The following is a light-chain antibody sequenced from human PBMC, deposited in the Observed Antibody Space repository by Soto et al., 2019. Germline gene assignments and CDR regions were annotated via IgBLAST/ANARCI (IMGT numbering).Light chain of an antibody. CDR3: QQSYSTLLT. V-gene: IGKV1-39*01. CDR2: AAS. CDR1: QSISSS. Sequence: DIQMTQSPSSLSASVGDRVTITCRASQSISSSLSLSQQKPARAPPLRIYAASILQSVFPSRFRSSGSGTDFTLTISSLQPEDFATYYCQQSYSTLLTFGGGTKVEIK. J-gene: IGKJ4*01.